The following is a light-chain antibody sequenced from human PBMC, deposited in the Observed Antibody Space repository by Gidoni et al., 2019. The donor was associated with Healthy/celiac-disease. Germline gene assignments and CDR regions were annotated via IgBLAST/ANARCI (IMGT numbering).Light chain of an antibody. Sequence: QSVLPQPPSASGTPGQRVTISCSGSSSNIGSNTVNWYQQLPGTAPKLLIYSNNQRPSGVPDRFSGSKSGTSASLAISGIQSEDEADYYCAAWDDSLNVVFGGGTKLTVL. CDR2: SNN. J-gene: IGLJ2*01. CDR3: AAWDDSLNVV. CDR1: SSNIGSNT. V-gene: IGLV1-44*01.